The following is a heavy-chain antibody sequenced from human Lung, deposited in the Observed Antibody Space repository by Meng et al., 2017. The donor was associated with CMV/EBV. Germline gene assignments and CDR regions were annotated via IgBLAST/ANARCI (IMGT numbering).Heavy chain of an antibody. CDR1: GFTFSRYA. Sequence: GGSLRLSCAASGFTFSRYAMHWVRQAQGKGLEWVALMSFDGGNIQYTDSLKGRFTISRDNSKNVLYLEMNSLRLEDTAVYYCARDGDYCTDGTCYFDYWGHGTXVTVSS. D-gene: IGHD2-8*01. CDR2: MSFDGGNI. J-gene: IGHJ4*01. V-gene: IGHV3-30-3*01. CDR3: ARDGDYCTDGTCYFDY.